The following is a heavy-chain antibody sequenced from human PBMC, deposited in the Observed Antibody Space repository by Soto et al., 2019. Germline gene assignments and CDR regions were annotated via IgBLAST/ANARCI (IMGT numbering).Heavy chain of an antibody. CDR1: GFTFSSYS. Sequence: PGGSLRLSCAASGFTFSSYSMNWVRQAPGKGLEWVSSISSSSSYIYYADSVKGRFTISRDNAKNSLYLQMNSLRAEDTAVYYCAREGFEYSSAYYYYYMDVWGKGTTVTVSS. J-gene: IGHJ6*03. CDR3: AREGFEYSSAYYYYYMDV. V-gene: IGHV3-21*01. D-gene: IGHD6-6*01. CDR2: ISSSSSYI.